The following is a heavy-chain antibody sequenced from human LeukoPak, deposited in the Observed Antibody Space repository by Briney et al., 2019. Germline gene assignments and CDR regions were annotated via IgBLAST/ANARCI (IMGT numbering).Heavy chain of an antibody. V-gene: IGHV3-7*03. J-gene: IGHJ4*02. CDR1: GFIVSSNY. D-gene: IGHD3-9*01. Sequence: GGSLRLSCAASGFIVSSNYMSWVRQAPGKGLEWVANIKQDGSEKYYVDSVKGRFTISRDNAKNSLYLQMNSLRAEDTAVYYCARDLRYFDWSRWGQGTLVTASS. CDR3: ARDLRYFDWSR. CDR2: IKQDGSEK.